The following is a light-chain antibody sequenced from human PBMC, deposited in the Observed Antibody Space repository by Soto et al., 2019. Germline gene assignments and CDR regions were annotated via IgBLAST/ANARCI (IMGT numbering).Light chain of an antibody. V-gene: IGLV2-14*01. Sequence: QSVLTQPASVSGSPGQWITISCTGTSSDVGGYNYVSWYQQHPGKAPKLMIYDVSNRPSGVSNRFSGSKSVNTASLTISGLQAEDEADYYCSSYTSSSTYVFVTGTKVTVL. CDR2: DVS. J-gene: IGLJ1*01. CDR3: SSYTSSSTYV. CDR1: SSDVGGYNY.